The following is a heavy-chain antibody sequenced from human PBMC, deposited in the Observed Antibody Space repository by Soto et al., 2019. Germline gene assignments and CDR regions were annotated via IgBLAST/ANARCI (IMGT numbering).Heavy chain of an antibody. CDR3: ARLGRPMNYFDY. CDR2: IYYSGST. Sequence: SATLSLSCTVSGGSISSSSYYWGWIRQPPGKGLEWIGSIYYSGSTYYNPSLKSRVTISVDTSKNQFSLKLSSVTAADTAVYYCARLGRPMNYFDYWGQGTLVTVSS. J-gene: IGHJ4*02. D-gene: IGHD3-3*01. CDR1: GGSISSSSYY. V-gene: IGHV4-39*01.